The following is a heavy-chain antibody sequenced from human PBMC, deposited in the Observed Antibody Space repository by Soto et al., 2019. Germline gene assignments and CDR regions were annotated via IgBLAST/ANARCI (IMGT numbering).Heavy chain of an antibody. J-gene: IGHJ6*02. D-gene: IGHD6-13*01. CDR1: GFTFSSYS. CDR2: ISSSRSYI. V-gene: IGHV3-21*01. Sequence: EVQLVESGGGLVKPGGSLRLSCAASGFTFSSYSMNWVRQAPGKGLEWVSSISSSRSYIYDADSVKGRFTISRDNAKNSLYLQMNSLRAEDTAVYYCARYSYIAAAGPELPRHYYYYGMDVWGQGTTVTVSS. CDR3: ARYSYIAAAGPELPRHYYYYGMDV.